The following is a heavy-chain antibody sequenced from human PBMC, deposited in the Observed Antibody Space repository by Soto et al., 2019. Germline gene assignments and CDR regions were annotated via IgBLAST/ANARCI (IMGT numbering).Heavy chain of an antibody. D-gene: IGHD5-12*01. V-gene: IGHV4-34*01. CDR1: GGSFSGYY. CDR3: ARGKRGAKLNYYYYMGV. J-gene: IGHJ6*03. Sequence: SSETLSLTCAVYGGSFSGYYWSWIRQPPGKGLEWIGEINHSGSTNYNPSLKSRVTISVDTSKNQFSLKLSSVTAADTAVYYCARGKRGAKLNYYYYMGVWGKGTTVTVSS. CDR2: INHSGST.